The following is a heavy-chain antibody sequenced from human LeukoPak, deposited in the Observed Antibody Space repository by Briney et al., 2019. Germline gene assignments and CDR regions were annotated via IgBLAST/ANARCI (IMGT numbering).Heavy chain of an antibody. CDR3: ARAIYYYDSSGPLDY. Sequence: GGSLRLSCGASGFTFSSYWMSWVRQAPGKGLEWVANIKQDGSEKYYVDSVKGRFTISRDNAKNSLYLQMNSLRAEDTAVYYCARAIYYYDSSGPLDYWGQGTLVTVSS. J-gene: IGHJ4*02. CDR2: IKQDGSEK. D-gene: IGHD3-22*01. V-gene: IGHV3-7*01. CDR1: GFTFSSYW.